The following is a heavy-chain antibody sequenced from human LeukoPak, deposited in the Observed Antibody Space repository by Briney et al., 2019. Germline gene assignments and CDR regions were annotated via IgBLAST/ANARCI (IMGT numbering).Heavy chain of an antibody. J-gene: IGHJ3*02. CDR1: GGSFSGYY. V-gene: IGHV4-34*01. Sequence: SETLSLTCAVYGGSFSGYYWSWIRQPPGKGLEWIGEINHSGSTNYNPSLKSRVTISVDTSKNQFSLKLSSVTAADTAVYYCAREGSGYYDFWSDAFDIWGQGTMVTVSS. CDR2: INHSGST. CDR3: AREGSGYYDFWSDAFDI. D-gene: IGHD3-3*01.